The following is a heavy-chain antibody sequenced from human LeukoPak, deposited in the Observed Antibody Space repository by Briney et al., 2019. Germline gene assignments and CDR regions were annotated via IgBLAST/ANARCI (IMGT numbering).Heavy chain of an antibody. CDR3: ARVDCSGGSCCQDD. Sequence: VQPGGSLRLSCAASGFTFSSYWMTWVRQAPGKGLEWVANIKQDGSEKYYVDSVKGRFTISRDNAKNSLYLQMNSLRAEDTAVYYCARVDCSGGSCCQDDWGQGTLVTVSS. CDR2: IKQDGSEK. J-gene: IGHJ4*02. D-gene: IGHD2-15*01. CDR1: GFTFSSYW. V-gene: IGHV3-7*04.